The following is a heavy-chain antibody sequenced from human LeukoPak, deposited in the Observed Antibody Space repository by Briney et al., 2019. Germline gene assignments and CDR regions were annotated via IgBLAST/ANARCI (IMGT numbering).Heavy chain of an antibody. CDR1: GFTFSSYS. J-gene: IGHJ4*02. V-gene: IGHV3-48*01. Sequence: GGSLRLSCAASGFTFSSYSMNWVRQAPGKGLEWVSYISSSSSSIYQADSVKGRFTISRDDSKNTLYLQMNSLRAEDTAVYYCVKDLGRYRNNCFDYWGQGTLVTVSS. CDR3: VKDLGRYRNNCFDY. D-gene: IGHD1-26*01. CDR2: ISSSSSSI.